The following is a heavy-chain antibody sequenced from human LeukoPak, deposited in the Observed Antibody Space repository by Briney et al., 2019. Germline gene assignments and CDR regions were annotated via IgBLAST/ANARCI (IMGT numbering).Heavy chain of an antibody. J-gene: IGHJ4*02. CDR2: ISWNSGSA. V-gene: IGHV3-9*01. Sequence: PGRSLRLSWAASGFNFDDYSMHWIRQAPGKGLEWVSGISWNSGSAGYADSVKGRFTISRDNAKNSLYLQMNSLRTEDTALYYCAKDRTYSGYDALDYWGQGTLVTVSS. CDR3: AKDRTYSGYDALDY. D-gene: IGHD5-12*01. CDR1: GFNFDDYS.